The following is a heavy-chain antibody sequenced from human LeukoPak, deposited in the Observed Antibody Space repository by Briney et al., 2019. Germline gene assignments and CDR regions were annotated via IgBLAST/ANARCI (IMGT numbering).Heavy chain of an antibody. CDR1: GFTFSSYS. CDR2: INWNGGST. D-gene: IGHD6-6*01. CDR3: AKEAARLAY. J-gene: IGHJ4*02. Sequence: PGGSLRLSCAASGFTFSSYSMNWVRQAPGKGLEWVSGINWNGGSTGYADSVKGRFTISRDNSKNTLYLQMNSLRAEDTAVYYCAKEAARLAYWGQGTLVTVSS. V-gene: IGHV3-20*04.